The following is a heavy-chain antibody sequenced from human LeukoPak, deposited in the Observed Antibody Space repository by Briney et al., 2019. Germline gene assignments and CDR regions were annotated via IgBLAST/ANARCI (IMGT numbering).Heavy chain of an antibody. J-gene: IGHJ4*02. CDR2: INHSGST. V-gene: IGHV4-34*01. CDR3: AKKGATTGDFDY. CDR1: GGSFSGYY. Sequence: PSETLSLTCAVYGGSFSGYYWSWIRQPPGKGLEWIGEINHSGSTNYNPSLKSRVTISVDTSKNQFSLKLSSVTAADTAVYYCAKKGATTGDFDYWGQGTLVTVSS. D-gene: IGHD1-26*01.